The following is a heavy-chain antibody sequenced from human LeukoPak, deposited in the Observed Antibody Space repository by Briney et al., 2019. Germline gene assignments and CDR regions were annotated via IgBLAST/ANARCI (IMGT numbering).Heavy chain of an antibody. CDR1: GGTFSSHA. D-gene: IGHD3-3*01. J-gene: IGHJ4*02. Sequence: ASVKVSCKASGGTFSSHAISWVRQAPGQGLEWMGWMNPNSGNTGYAQKFQGRVTMTRNTSISTAYMELSSLRSDDTAIYYCARGWTPNYDFWSGPKYYFDNWGQGTLVTVSP. V-gene: IGHV1-8*02. CDR3: ARGWTPNYDFWSGPKYYFDN. CDR2: MNPNSGNT.